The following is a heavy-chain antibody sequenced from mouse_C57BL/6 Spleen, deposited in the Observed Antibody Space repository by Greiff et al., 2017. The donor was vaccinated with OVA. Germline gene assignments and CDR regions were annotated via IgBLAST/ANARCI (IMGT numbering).Heavy chain of an antibody. J-gene: IGHJ1*03. D-gene: IGHD2-3*01. CDR2: IDPEDGDT. CDR1: GFNIKDYY. V-gene: IGHV14-2*01. CDR3: ARSTDGYPWYFDV. Sequence: EVQLQQSGAELVKPGASVKLSCTASGFNIKDYYMHWVKQRTEQGLEWIGRIDPEDGDTKYAPKFQGKATITADTSSNTAYLQLSSLTSEDTAVYYGARSTDGYPWYFDVWGTGTTVTVSS.